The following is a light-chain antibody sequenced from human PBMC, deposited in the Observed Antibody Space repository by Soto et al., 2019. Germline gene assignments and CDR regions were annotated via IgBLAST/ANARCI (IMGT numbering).Light chain of an antibody. CDR3: QQSYDSPPT. Sequence: DIQMTQSPSTLSASVGDRFTITCRASQTINNYLNWYQQKPGKAPKCLIYGASSLQSGVSSRFSGRGSGTDYTLTISSLQPEDFATYFCQQSYDSPPTFGGGTKVEIK. CDR1: QTINNY. J-gene: IGKJ4*01. CDR2: GAS. V-gene: IGKV1-39*01.